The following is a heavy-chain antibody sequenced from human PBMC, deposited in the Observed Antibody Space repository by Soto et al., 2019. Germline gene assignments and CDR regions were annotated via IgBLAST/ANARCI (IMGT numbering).Heavy chain of an antibody. V-gene: IGHV3-15*01. D-gene: IGHD3-16*02. CDR1: GFLFNNAW. J-gene: IGHJ4*02. CDR3: STDSYDLVWASYRFIQY. Sequence: GALRLSCEASGFLFNNAWMSWVRQPPGKGLEWVGRIKRKTDGATTDYAPPVRGRFTISRDDSKNTLYLQMNSLKTEDTAVYLCSTDSYDLVWASYRFIQYRGQGTLVTVSS. CDR2: IKRKTDGATT.